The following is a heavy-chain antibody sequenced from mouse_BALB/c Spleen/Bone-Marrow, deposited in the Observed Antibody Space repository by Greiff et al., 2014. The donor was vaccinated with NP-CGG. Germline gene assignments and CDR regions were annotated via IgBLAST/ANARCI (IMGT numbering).Heavy chain of an antibody. CDR1: GFTFSSFG. Sequence: EVMLVESGGGLVQPGGSRKLSCAASGFTFSSFGMHWVRQAPEKGLEWVAYISSGSSTIYYADTVKGRFTISRDNPKNTLFLQMTSLGSEDTAMYYCAKTYYGPTARFAYWGQGTLVTVSA. V-gene: IGHV5-17*02. J-gene: IGHJ3*01. CDR3: AKTYYGPTARFAY. D-gene: IGHD2-10*01. CDR2: ISSGSSTI.